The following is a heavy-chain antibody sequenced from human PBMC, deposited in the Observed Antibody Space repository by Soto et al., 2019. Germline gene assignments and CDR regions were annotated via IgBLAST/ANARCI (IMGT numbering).Heavy chain of an antibody. V-gene: IGHV1-8*01. CDR1: GYTFTSYD. D-gene: IGHD2-2*01. CDR3: ARQYCSSTSCPSNPVDY. CDR2: MNPNSGNT. J-gene: IGHJ4*02. Sequence: ASVKVSCKASGYTFTSYDINWVRQATGQGLEWMGWMNPNSGNTGYAQKFQGRVTMTRNTSISTAYMELSSLRSEDTAVYYCARQYCSSTSCPSNPVDYWGQGTLVTVSS.